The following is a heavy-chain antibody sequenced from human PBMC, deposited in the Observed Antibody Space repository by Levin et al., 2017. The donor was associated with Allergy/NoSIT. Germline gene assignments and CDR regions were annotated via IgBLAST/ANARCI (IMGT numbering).Heavy chain of an antibody. CDR1: GGSVSSGSYY. V-gene: IGHV4-61*01. Sequence: SETLSLTCTVSGGSVSSGSYYWSWIRQPPGKGLEWIGYIYYSGSTNYNPSLKSRVTISVDTSKNQFSLKLSSVTAADTAVYYCAREYSGYDFGEGYYYYYMDVWGKGTTVTVSS. CDR3: AREYSGYDFGEGYYYYYMDV. J-gene: IGHJ6*03. CDR2: IYYSGST. D-gene: IGHD5-12*01.